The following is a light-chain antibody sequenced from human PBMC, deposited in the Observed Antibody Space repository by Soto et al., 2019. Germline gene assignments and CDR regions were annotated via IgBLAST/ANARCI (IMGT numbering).Light chain of an antibody. CDR3: SSYTSRSTLV. J-gene: IGLJ2*01. CDR2: EVS. Sequence: QSALTQPASVSGSPGQSITISCTGTSSDIGGYNYVSWYQQYPGKAPKLMIYEVSNRPSGVSNRFSASKSANTASLTISGLQAEDEADYFCSSYTSRSTLVFGGGTKLTVL. CDR1: SSDIGGYNY. V-gene: IGLV2-14*01.